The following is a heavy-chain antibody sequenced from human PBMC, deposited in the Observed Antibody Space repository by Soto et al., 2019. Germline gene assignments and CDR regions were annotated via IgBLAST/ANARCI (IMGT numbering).Heavy chain of an antibody. V-gene: IGHV3-33*01. J-gene: IGHJ4*02. CDR3: ARGPPSTVITIPLDY. CDR2: IWYDGSNK. D-gene: IGHD4-17*01. CDR1: GFTFSSYG. Sequence: ESGGGVVQPGRSLRLSCAASGFTFSSYGMHWVRQAPGKGLEWVAVIWYDGSNKYYADSVKGRFTISRDNSKNTLYLQMNSLRAEDTAVYYCARGPPSTVITIPLDYWGQGTLVTVSS.